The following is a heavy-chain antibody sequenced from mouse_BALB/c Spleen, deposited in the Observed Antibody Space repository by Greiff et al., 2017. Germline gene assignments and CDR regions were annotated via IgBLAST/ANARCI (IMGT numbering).Heavy chain of an antibody. CDR2: IPYSGST. Sequence: EVQLQQSGPDLVKPSQSLSLTCTVTGYSITSGYSWHWIRKFPGNKLEWMGYIPYSGSTNYNPSLKSRISITRDTSKTQCFLQLNSVTTEDTATYDCASELGRWYFDVWGAGTTVTVSA. D-gene: IGHD4-1*01. J-gene: IGHJ1*01. V-gene: IGHV3-1*02. CDR3: ASELGRWYFDV. CDR1: GYSITSGYS.